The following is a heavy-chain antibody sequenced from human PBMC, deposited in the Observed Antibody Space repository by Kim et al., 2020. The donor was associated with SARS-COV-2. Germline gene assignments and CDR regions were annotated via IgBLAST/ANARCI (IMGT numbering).Heavy chain of an antibody. Sequence: SETLSLTCAVYGGSFSGYYWSWIRQPPGKGLEWIGEINHSGSTNYNPSLKSRVTISVDTSKNQFSLKLSSVTAADTAVYYCASVVSTTPKPQYYGSSWYRGANWFDPWGQGTLVTVSS. D-gene: IGHD6-13*01. V-gene: IGHV4-34*01. J-gene: IGHJ5*02. CDR1: GGSFSGYY. CDR2: INHSGST. CDR3: ASVVSTTPKPQYYGSSWYRGANWFDP.